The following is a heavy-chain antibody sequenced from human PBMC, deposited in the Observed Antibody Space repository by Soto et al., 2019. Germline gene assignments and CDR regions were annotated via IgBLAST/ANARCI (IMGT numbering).Heavy chain of an antibody. V-gene: IGHV1-69*01. Sequence: VQLVQSGAEVKKPGSSVKVSCKASGGTFSSYAISWVRQAPGQGLEWMGGIIPIFGTANYAQKFQGRVMITADESTSTAYMELSSLRSEDTAVYYCARSYDFWSGYSYYYYYYGMDVWGQGTTVTVSS. CDR1: GGTFSSYA. J-gene: IGHJ6*02. CDR3: ARSYDFWSGYSYYYYYYGMDV. D-gene: IGHD3-3*01. CDR2: IIPIFGTA.